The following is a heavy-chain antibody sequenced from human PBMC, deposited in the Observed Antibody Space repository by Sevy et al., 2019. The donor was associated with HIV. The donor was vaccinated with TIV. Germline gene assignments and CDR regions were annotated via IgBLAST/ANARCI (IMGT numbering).Heavy chain of an antibody. D-gene: IGHD2-21*01. Sequence: GGSLRLTCAASGFTFTDYFMGWVRQAPGKGLEWVANIDHDGSQKNYVDSVKGRFTISRDNAKNSVYLQMNRLRVDDTAVYYCARELWPGDYWVQGTLVTVSS. V-gene: IGHV3-7*01. CDR3: ARELWPGDY. CDR1: GFTFTDYF. J-gene: IGHJ4*02. CDR2: IDHDGSQK.